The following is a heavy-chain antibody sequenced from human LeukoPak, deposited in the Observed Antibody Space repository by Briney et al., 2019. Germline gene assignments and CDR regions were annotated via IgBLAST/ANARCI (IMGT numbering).Heavy chain of an antibody. Sequence: ASVKVSCKASGGTFSSYAISWVRQAPGQGLEWMGGIIPIFGTANTPQKFRGRVTITPDESTSPAYMELSSLRSEDTAVYYCAREGAGLGYCSSTSCYHWFDPWGQGTLVTVSS. D-gene: IGHD2-2*01. J-gene: IGHJ5*02. V-gene: IGHV1-69*01. CDR2: IIPIFGTA. CDR3: AREGAGLGYCSSTSCYHWFDP. CDR1: GGTFSSYA.